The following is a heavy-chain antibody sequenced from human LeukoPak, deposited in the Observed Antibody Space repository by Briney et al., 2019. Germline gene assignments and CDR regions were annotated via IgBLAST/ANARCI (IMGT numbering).Heavy chain of an antibody. CDR3: ARDVFRAFDS. CDR1: GGSISSYY. J-gene: IGHJ3*02. D-gene: IGHD3-10*02. Sequence: SETLSLICTVSGGSISSYYWSWIRQPPGKGLEWIGYFYYSGSTNYNPSLKSRVTISVDTSKNQFSLKLSSVTAADTAVYYCARDVFRAFDSWGQGTMVTVSS. CDR2: FYYSGST. V-gene: IGHV4-59*01.